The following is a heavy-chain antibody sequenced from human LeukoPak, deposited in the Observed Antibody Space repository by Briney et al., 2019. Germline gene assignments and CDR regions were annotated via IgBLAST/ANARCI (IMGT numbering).Heavy chain of an antibody. CDR2: IYHSGST. CDR1: GGSISSGGYS. CDR3: ARDAYYYDSSGYPGYYYYGMDV. D-gene: IGHD3-22*01. J-gene: IGHJ6*02. V-gene: IGHV4-30-2*01. Sequence: SQTLSLTCAVSGGSISSGGYSWSWIRQPPGKGLEWSGYIYHSGSTYYNPSLKSRVTISVDRSKNQFSLMLSSVTAADTAVYYCARDAYYYDSSGYPGYYYYGMDVWGQGTTVTVSS.